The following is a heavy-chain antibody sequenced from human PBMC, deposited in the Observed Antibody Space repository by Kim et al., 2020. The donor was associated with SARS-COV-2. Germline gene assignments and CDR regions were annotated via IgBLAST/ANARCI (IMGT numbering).Heavy chain of an antibody. CDR3: AKDSVHSSSWYAVYYGMDV. CDR1: GFTFSSYG. V-gene: IGHV3-30*18. J-gene: IGHJ6*02. Sequence: GGSLRLSCAASGFTFSSYGMHWVRQAPGKGLEWVAVISYDGSNKYYADSVKGRFTISRDNSKNTLYLQMNSLRAEDTAVYYCAKDSVHSSSWYAVYYGMDVWGQGTTVTVSS. D-gene: IGHD6-13*01. CDR2: ISYDGSNK.